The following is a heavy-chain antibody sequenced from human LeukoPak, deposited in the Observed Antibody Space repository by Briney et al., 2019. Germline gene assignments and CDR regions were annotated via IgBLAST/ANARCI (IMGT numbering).Heavy chain of an antibody. CDR2: INPNTGDT. J-gene: IGHJ4*02. V-gene: IGHV1-2*02. D-gene: IGHD2-15*01. CDR1: GYTFTGYY. CDR3: ARELVQCSGGSCYSVGGDY. Sequence: ASVKVSCKASGYTFTGYYIHWVRQAPGQGLEWMGWINPNTGDTNYAQKFQGRVTMTRDTSTSTVYMELSSLRSEDTAVYYCARELVQCSGGSCYSVGGDYWGQGTLVTVSS.